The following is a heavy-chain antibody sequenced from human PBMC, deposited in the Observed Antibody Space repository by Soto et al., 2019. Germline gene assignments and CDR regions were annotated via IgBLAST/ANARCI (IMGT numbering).Heavy chain of an antibody. CDR2: FDPEDGET. Sequence: ASVKVSCKVSGYTLTELSMHWVRQAPGKGLEWMGGFDPEDGETIYAQKFRGRVTMTEDTSTDTAYMELSSLRSEDTAVYYCARIIPYYDFWSGSSDPNWFDPWGQGTLVTVSS. J-gene: IGHJ5*02. D-gene: IGHD3-3*01. CDR1: GYTLTELS. CDR3: ARIIPYYDFWSGSSDPNWFDP. V-gene: IGHV1-24*01.